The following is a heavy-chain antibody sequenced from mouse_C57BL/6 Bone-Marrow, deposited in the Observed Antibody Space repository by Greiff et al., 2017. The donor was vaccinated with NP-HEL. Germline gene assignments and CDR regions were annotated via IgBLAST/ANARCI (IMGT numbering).Heavy chain of an antibody. CDR1: GYSFTSYY. CDR3: AREGELPRTWFAY. V-gene: IGHV1-66*01. D-gene: IGHD1-1*01. J-gene: IGHJ3*01. CDR2: IYPGSGNT. Sequence: VQLQQSGPELVKPGASVKISCKASGYSFTSYYIHWVKQRPGQGLEWIGWIYPGSGNTKYNEKFKGKATLTADTSSSIAYMQLSSLTSEDSAVYCGAREGELPRTWFAYWGQGTLVTVSA.